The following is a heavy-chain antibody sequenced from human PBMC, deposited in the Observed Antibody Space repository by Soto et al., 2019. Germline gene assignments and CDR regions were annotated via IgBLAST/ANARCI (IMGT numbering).Heavy chain of an antibody. J-gene: IGHJ4*02. D-gene: IGHD3-10*01. CDR2: IYYSGST. CDR3: AREPAGRFGELFNVRYFDY. CDR1: GGSISSGGYY. V-gene: IGHV4-31*03. Sequence: QVQLQESGPGLVKPSQTLSLTCTVSGGSISSGGYYWSWIRQHPGKGLEWIGYIYYSGSTYYNPSLKSRVTISVDTSKNQFSLKLSSVTAADTAVYYCAREPAGRFGELFNVRYFDYWGQGTLVTVSS.